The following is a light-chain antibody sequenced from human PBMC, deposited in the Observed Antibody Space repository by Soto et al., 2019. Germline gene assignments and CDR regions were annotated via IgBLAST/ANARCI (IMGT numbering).Light chain of an antibody. Sequence: SVLTQPASVSGSPGQSITISCTGTSSDIGGYNYVSWYQQHPGKAPKLMIYGVTNRPSGVSNRFSGSKSGNTASLTISGLQAEDEADYDCSSYTSSSTLDYVFGTGTKVTVL. CDR2: GVT. CDR3: SSYTSSSTLDYV. J-gene: IGLJ1*01. CDR1: SSDIGGYNY. V-gene: IGLV2-14*03.